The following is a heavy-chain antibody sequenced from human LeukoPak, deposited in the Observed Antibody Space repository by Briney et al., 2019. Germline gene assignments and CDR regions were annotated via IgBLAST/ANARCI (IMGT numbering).Heavy chain of an antibody. Sequence: PSETLSLTCAVYGGSFSGYYWSWIRQPPGKGLEWIGEINHSGSTNYNPSLKSRVTISVDTSKNQFSLKLSSVTAADTAVYYCARLWFGEFKNWGQGTLVTVSS. D-gene: IGHD3-10*01. CDR3: ARLWFGEFKN. V-gene: IGHV4-34*01. J-gene: IGHJ4*02. CDR1: GGSFSGYY. CDR2: INHSGST.